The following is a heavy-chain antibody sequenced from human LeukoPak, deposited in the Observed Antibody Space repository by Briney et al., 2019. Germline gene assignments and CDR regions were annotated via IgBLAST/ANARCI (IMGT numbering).Heavy chain of an antibody. CDR1: GFTFSRYW. CDR2: IDSDGSST. CDR3: ARDTLAVAGDFDY. D-gene: IGHD6-19*01. J-gene: IGHJ4*02. Sequence: GGSLRLSCAASGFTFSRYWMHWVRHAPGKGLVWVSRIDSDGSSTLYADSVRGRFSISRDNAKNTLYLQMNSLRAEDTAMYYCARDTLAVAGDFDYWGQGTLVTVSS. V-gene: IGHV3-74*01.